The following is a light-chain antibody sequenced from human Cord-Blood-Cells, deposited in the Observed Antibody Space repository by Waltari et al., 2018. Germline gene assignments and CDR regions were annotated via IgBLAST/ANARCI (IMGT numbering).Light chain of an antibody. V-gene: IGKV3-15*01. J-gene: IGKJ4*01. CDR3: QQYNNWPPLT. Sequence: EIVMTQSPATLSVSPGERATLSCRASQSVSSNLAWYQQKPGKAPRLLIYGASTRATGIPSRFSGSGSGTEFTLTISSLHSEDFAVYYCQQYNNWPPLTFGGGTKVEIK. CDR1: QSVSSN. CDR2: GAS.